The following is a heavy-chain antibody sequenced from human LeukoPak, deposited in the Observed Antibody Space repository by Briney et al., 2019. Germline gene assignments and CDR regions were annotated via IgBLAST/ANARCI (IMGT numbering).Heavy chain of an antibody. CDR3: ARDGSRGYDMDY. Sequence: PGGSLRLSCAASEFTFNTYNMDWVRQAPGKGLEWVSYISSRSDVIYYADSAKGRFTISRDNVKNSLYLQMNSLRAEDTAVYYCARDGSRGYDMDYWGQGTLVTVSS. D-gene: IGHD3-10*01. CDR1: EFTFNTYN. V-gene: IGHV3-48*01. CDR2: ISSRSDVI. J-gene: IGHJ4*02.